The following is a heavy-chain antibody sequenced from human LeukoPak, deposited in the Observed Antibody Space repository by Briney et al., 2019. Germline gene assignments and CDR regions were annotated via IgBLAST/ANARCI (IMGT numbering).Heavy chain of an antibody. J-gene: IGHJ4*02. CDR3: AKGRTTYSSGWYSGEIFDY. CDR2: ISGSGGST. V-gene: IGHV3-23*01. D-gene: IGHD6-19*01. Sequence: GGSLRLSCAASGFTFSSYAMSWVRQAPGKGLEWVSAISGSGGSTYYADSVKGRFTISRDNSKNTLYLQMNSLRAEDTAVYYCAKGRTTYSSGWYSGEIFDYWGQGTLVTVSS. CDR1: GFTFSSYA.